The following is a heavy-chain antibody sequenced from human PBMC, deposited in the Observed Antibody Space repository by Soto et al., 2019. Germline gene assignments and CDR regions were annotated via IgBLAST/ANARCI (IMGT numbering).Heavy chain of an antibody. CDR3: ARVVGYCSGGSCRGDRYYYMDV. CDR1: GYTFTSYD. CDR2: MNPNSGNT. V-gene: IGHV1-8*01. J-gene: IGHJ6*03. Sequence: GASVKVSCKASGYTFTSYDINWVRQATGQGLEWMGWMNPNSGNTGYAQKFQGRVTMTRNTSISTAYMELSSLRSEDTAVYYCARVVGYCSGGSCRGDRYYYMDVWGKGTTVTVSS. D-gene: IGHD2-15*01.